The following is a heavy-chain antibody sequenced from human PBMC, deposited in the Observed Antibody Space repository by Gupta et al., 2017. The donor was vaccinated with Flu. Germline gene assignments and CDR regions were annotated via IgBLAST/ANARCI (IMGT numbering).Heavy chain of an antibody. CDR2: ISISSTYI. D-gene: IGHD5-12*01. V-gene: IGHV3-21*01. CDR1: GFTINSYS. CDR3: VRTKVANGFDI. Sequence: EVQLVESGGGLVKPGGSLRLSCAASGFTINSYSMNWVRQAPGKGLECVSSISISSTYIYYADSVKGRFTISRDNAKNSLALQMSSLRAEDTAVYYCVRTKVANGFDIWGQGAMVTVSS. J-gene: IGHJ3*02.